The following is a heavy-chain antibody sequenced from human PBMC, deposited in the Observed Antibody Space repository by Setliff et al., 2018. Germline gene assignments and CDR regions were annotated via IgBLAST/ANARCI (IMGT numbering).Heavy chain of an antibody. CDR3: AREGVDTRSSTDYRYYMDV. CDR2: TVPLFGTT. J-gene: IGHJ6*03. D-gene: IGHD5-18*01. CDR1: GGTFTNYG. Sequence: ASVKVSCKASGGTFTNYGVSWVRQAPGQGLEWMGGTVPLFGTTDYAQKFHGRLTIITDESTSTASMELTSLTSDDTAVYYCAREGVDTRSSTDYRYYMDVWGKGTTVTV. V-gene: IGHV1-69*05.